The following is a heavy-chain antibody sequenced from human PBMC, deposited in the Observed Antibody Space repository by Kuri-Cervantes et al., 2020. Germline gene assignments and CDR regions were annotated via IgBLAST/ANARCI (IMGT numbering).Heavy chain of an antibody. D-gene: IGHD6-19*01. CDR2: INHSGST. CDR1: GGSFSGYY. V-gene: IGHV4-34*01. J-gene: IGHJ4*02. Sequence: GSLRLSCAVYGGSFSGYYWSWIRQPPGKGLEWIGEINHSGSTNYNPSLKSRVTISVDTSKNQFSLKLSSVTAADTAIYYCARDPPGPRITVTGPVYWGQGTLVTVSS. CDR3: ARDPPGPRITVTGPVY.